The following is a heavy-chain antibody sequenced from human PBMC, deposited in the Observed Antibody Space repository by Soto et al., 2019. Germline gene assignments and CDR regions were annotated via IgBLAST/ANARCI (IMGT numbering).Heavy chain of an antibody. V-gene: IGHV1-8*01. D-gene: IGHD6-6*01. CDR2: MNPNSGNT. J-gene: IGHJ5*02. CDR1: GYSFTSYD. CDR3: ATYSSSSLSWFDP. Sequence: ASVKVSCKASGYSFTSYDINWVRQATGQGLEWMGWMNPNSGNTGYAQKFQGRVTMTRNTSISTAYMELSSLRSEDTAVYYCATYSSSSLSWFDPWGQGTLVTVSS.